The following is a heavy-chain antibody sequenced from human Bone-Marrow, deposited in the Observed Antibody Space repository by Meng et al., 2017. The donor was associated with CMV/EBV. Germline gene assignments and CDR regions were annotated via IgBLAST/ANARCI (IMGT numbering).Heavy chain of an antibody. Sequence: QAQLVQSGAEVKKPGASVTVSCRASGYAFTSFAIHWVRQAPGQRLEWMGWINAGNGNTKYSQNFQGRVTITRDTSANTASMEVSSLRSEDTAVYYCARGAGEWLRIFDYWGQGTLVTVSS. CDR3: ARGAGEWLRIFDY. D-gene: IGHD5-12*01. CDR2: INAGNGNT. J-gene: IGHJ4*02. V-gene: IGHV1-3*01. CDR1: GYAFTSFA.